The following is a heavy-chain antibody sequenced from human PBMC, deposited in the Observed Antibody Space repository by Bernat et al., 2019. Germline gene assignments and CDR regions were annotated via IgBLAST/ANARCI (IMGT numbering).Heavy chain of an antibody. CDR2: IYYSGST. CDR3: ARDYASMAYFDY. Sequence: QVQLQESGPGLVKPSQTLSLTYTVSGGSISSGGYYWSWIRQYPGKGLEWIGYIYYSGSTYYNPSLKSRVTISVDTSKNQFSLKLSSVTAADTAVYYCARDYASMAYFDYWGQGTLVTVSS. J-gene: IGHJ4*02. V-gene: IGHV4-31*03. CDR1: GGSISSGGYY. D-gene: IGHD3-10*01.